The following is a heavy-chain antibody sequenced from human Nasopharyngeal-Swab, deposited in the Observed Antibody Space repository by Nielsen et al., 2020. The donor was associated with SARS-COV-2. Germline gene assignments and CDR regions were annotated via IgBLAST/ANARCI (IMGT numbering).Heavy chain of an antibody. D-gene: IGHD5-18*01. Sequence: SVKVSCKASRGTFSSYAISWVRQAPGQGLEWMGGIIPIFGTANYTQKFQGRVTITADESTSTAYMELSSLRSEDTAVYYCARGKEQDTAMAPNWFDPWGQGTLVTVSS. V-gene: IGHV1-69*13. CDR1: RGTFSSYA. CDR3: ARGKEQDTAMAPNWFDP. CDR2: IIPIFGTA. J-gene: IGHJ5*02.